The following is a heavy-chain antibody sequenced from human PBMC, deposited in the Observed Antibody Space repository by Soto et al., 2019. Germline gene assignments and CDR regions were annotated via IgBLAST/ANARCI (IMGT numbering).Heavy chain of an antibody. CDR2: ISGSGGST. J-gene: IGHJ1*01. CDR3: AKATSSGYCGGDCYSAYFQH. CDR1: GFTFSSYA. Sequence: GGSLRLSWAASGFTFSSYAMSWVRQAPGKGLEWVSAISGSGGSTYYADSVKGRFTISRDNSKNTLYLQMNSLRAEDTAVYYCAKATSSGYCGGDCYSAYFQHWGQGTLVTVSS. V-gene: IGHV3-23*01. D-gene: IGHD2-21*01.